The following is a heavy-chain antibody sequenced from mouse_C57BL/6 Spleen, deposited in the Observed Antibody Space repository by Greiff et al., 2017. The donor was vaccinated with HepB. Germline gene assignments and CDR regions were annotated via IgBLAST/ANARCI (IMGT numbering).Heavy chain of an antibody. J-gene: IGHJ1*03. V-gene: IGHV8-12*01. Sequence: QVTLKESGPGILQSSQTLSLTCSFSGFSLSTSGMGVSWIRQPSGKGLEWLAHIYWDDDKRYNPSLKSRLTISKDTSRNQVFLKITSVDTADTATYYCARSAPKYYGSSYRYFDVWGTGTTVTVSS. CDR3: ARSAPKYYGSSYRYFDV. CDR2: IYWDDDK. CDR1: GFSLSTSGMG. D-gene: IGHD1-1*01.